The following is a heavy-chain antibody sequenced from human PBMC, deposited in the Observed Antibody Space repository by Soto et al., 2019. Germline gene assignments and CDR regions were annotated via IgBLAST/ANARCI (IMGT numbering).Heavy chain of an antibody. CDR1: GFTFSSYA. CDR2: ISGSGGST. CDR3: ASTRTYYDYIWGSYPPGY. D-gene: IGHD3-16*02. Sequence: GGSLRLSCAASGFTFSSYAMSWVRQAPGKGLEWVSAISGSGGSTYYADSVKGRFTISRDNSKNTLYLQMNSLRAEDTAVYYCASTRTYYDYIWGSYPPGYWGPGTLVTVSS. V-gene: IGHV3-23*01. J-gene: IGHJ4*02.